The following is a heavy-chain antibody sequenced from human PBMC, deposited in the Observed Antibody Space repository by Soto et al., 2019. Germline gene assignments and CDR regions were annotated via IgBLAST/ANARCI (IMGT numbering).Heavy chain of an antibody. CDR3: ARREEYCSSTSCPDAFDI. J-gene: IGHJ3*02. Sequence: GESLKISCKGSGYSFTSYWISWVRQMPGKGLEWMGRIDPSDSYTNYSPSFQGHVTISADKSISTAYLQWSSLKASDTAMYYCARREEYCSSTSCPDAFDIWGQGTMVTVSS. CDR1: GYSFTSYW. D-gene: IGHD2-2*01. CDR2: IDPSDSYT. V-gene: IGHV5-10-1*01.